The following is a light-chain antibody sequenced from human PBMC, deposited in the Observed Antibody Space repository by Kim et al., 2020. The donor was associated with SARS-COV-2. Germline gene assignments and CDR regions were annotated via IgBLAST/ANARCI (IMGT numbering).Light chain of an antibody. CDR1: QSVTNNY. J-gene: IGKJ4*01. Sequence: SPGEGVTLSVRASQSVTNNYLAWFQQKPGQAPRLLIFAASSRATGTPDRFSGSGSGTDFTLTISRLEADDFAVYYCQHYGSSPFTFGGGTKVDIK. CDR3: QHYGSSPFT. V-gene: IGKV3-20*01. CDR2: AAS.